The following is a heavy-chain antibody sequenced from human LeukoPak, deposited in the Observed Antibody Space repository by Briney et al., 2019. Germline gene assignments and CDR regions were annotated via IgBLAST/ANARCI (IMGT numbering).Heavy chain of an antibody. CDR2: MNPNSGNT. J-gene: IGHJ4*02. CDR3: ARGIYSSGCWLDY. Sequence: ASVKVSCKASGYTFTSYDINWVRQATGQGLEWMGWMNPNSGNTGYAQMFQGRVTITRNTSISTAYMELSSLRSEDTAVYYCARGIYSSGCWLDYWGQGTLVTVSS. V-gene: IGHV1-8*03. D-gene: IGHD6-19*01. CDR1: GYTFTSYD.